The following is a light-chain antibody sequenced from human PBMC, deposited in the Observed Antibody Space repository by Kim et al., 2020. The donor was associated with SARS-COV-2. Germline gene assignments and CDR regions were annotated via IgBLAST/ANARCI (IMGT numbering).Light chain of an antibody. CDR2: QDK. V-gene: IGLV3-1*01. Sequence: SYELTQPPSVSVSPGQTATITCSGDKLENKFVAWYHQRPGQSPVLLIYQDKKRPSGIPELFAGSNSGNTATLAISGTETMDEGEYYCQAWDSSRGVFGTG. CDR3: QAWDSSRGV. CDR1: KLENKF. J-gene: IGLJ1*01.